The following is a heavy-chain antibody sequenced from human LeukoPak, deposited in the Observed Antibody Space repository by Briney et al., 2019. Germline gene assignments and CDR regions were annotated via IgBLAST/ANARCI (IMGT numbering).Heavy chain of an antibody. CDR1: GGSISSSSYY. D-gene: IGHD3-10*01. V-gene: IGHV4-39*01. J-gene: IGHJ5*02. Sequence: PSETLSLTCTVSGGSISSSSYYWGWIRQPPGKGLEWIGSIYYSGSSYYNPSLKSRVTISVDTSKNQFSLKLSSVTAADTAVYYCARPHRGWGEVWFDPWGQGTLVTVSS. CDR3: ARPHRGWGEVWFDP. CDR2: IYYSGSS.